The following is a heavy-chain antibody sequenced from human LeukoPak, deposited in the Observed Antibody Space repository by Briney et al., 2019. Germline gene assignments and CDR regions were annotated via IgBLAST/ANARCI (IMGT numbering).Heavy chain of an antibody. D-gene: IGHD6-19*01. J-gene: IGHJ4*02. CDR2: SNAAGSPV. CDR1: GFTFSNYR. Sequence: PGGSLRLSCTGSGFTFSNYRMNWVRQAPGKGPEWISYSNAAGSPVSYAESVQGRFTISRDNAKNSLYLEMNSLRDDDTAVYYCARDRSLSVAGTFDFWGQGSLVTVSS. V-gene: IGHV3-48*02. CDR3: ARDRSLSVAGTFDF.